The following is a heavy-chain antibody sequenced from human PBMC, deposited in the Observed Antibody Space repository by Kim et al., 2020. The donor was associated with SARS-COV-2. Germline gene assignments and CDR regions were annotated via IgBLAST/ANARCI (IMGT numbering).Heavy chain of an antibody. J-gene: IGHJ4*02. CDR1: GFTFSNAW. CDR2: IKSKTDGGTT. CDR3: TSPQYGSGSYSPDY. V-gene: IGHV3-15*01. Sequence: GGSLRLSCAASGFTFSNAWMSWVRQAPGKGLEWVGRIKSKTDGGTTDYAAPVKGRFTISRDDSKNTLYLQMNSLKTEDTAVYYCTSPQYGSGSYSPDYWGQGTLVTVSS. D-gene: IGHD3-10*01.